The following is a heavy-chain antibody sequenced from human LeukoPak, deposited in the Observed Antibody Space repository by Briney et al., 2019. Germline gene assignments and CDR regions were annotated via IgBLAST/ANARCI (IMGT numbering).Heavy chain of an antibody. CDR2: ISAYNGNT. V-gene: IGHV1-18*01. CDR1: GYTFTSYG. D-gene: IGHD1-26*01. Sequence: ASVKVSCKASGYTFTSYGISWVRQAPGQGLEWMGWISAYNGNTNYAQKLQGRVTMTTDTSTSTAYMELRSLRSDDTAVYYCARDQRWESPHYLDSWGQGTLVTVSS. CDR3: ARDQRWESPHYLDS. J-gene: IGHJ4*02.